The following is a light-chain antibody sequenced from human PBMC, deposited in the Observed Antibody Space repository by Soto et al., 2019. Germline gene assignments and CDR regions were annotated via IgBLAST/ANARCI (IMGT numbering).Light chain of an antibody. Sequence: DIQMTQSPSPLSTLSASVRDRVTLTCWASQSISSWLAWYQQKPGKAPKLLIYDASSLQSGVPSRFSGSGSGTEFTLTISSLQPEDFATYYCLQHNSYLTFGGGTKVDIK. J-gene: IGKJ4*01. CDR1: QSISSW. V-gene: IGKV1-5*01. CDR3: LQHNSYLT. CDR2: DAS.